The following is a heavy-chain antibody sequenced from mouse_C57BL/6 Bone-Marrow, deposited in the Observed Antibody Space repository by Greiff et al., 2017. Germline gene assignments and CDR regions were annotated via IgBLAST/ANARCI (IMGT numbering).Heavy chain of an antibody. J-gene: IGHJ2*01. Sequence: QVQLQQPGAELVKPGASVKMSCKASGYTFTSYWIPWVKQRPGQGLEWIGDIYPTSGRTNYNEKFKSKAILTVDTSSNTAYMQLSSLTSEDSAVFDCARSGPLGRSCDYWGQGTTLTGSA. CDR3: ARSGPLGRSCDY. V-gene: IGHV1-55*01. CDR1: GYTFTSYW. CDR2: IYPTSGRT. D-gene: IGHD4-1*01.